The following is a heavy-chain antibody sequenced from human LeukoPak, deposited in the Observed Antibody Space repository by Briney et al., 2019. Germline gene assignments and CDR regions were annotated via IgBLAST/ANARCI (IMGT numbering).Heavy chain of an antibody. J-gene: IGHJ6*03. CDR1: GGSISSYY. Sequence: SETLSLTCTVSGGSISSYYWSWTRQPPGKGLEWIGYIYYSGNANYNPSLKSRVTTSVDTSKNQFSLKLSSVTAADTAVYYCARLCSYDCSGGSCYGNYYYYYMDVWGKGTTVTVSS. CDR2: IYYSGNA. V-gene: IGHV4-59*08. CDR3: ARLCSYDCSGGSCYGNYYYYYMDV. D-gene: IGHD2-15*01.